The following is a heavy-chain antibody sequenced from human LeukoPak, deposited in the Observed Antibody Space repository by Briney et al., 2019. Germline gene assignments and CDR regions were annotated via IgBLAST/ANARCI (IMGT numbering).Heavy chain of an antibody. CDR3: ARGRTITIFGVVIHYYFDY. Sequence: SETLSLTCAVYGGSFSGYYWSWIRQPPGKGLEWIGEINHSGSTNYNPSLKSRVTISVDTSKNQFSLKLSSVTAADTAVYYCARGRTITIFGVVIHYYFDYWGQGTLVTVSS. V-gene: IGHV4-34*01. D-gene: IGHD3-3*01. CDR1: GGSFSGYY. CDR2: INHSGST. J-gene: IGHJ4*02.